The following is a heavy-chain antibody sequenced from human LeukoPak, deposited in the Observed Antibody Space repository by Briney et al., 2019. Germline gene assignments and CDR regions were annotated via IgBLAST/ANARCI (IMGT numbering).Heavy chain of an antibody. CDR1: GFNFNNYW. V-gene: IGHV3-7*03. CDR2: IKPDGSEK. CDR3: ERGGDRSGSYDY. D-gene: IGHD3-10*01. J-gene: IGHJ4*02. Sequence: GGSLRLSCAASGFNFNNYWMTWVRQAPGKGLEWVANIKPDGSEKYYVDSVKGRFTISRDNAKNSLYLQMNSLRAEDTALYYCERGGDRSGSYDYWGQGTLVTVSS.